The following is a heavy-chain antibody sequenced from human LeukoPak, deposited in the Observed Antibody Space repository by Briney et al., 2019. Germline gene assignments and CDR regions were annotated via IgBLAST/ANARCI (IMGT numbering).Heavy chain of an antibody. V-gene: IGHV3-15*01. D-gene: IGHD2-8*01. Sequence: PGGSLRLSCAASGFTFSNAWMSWVRQAPGKGLEWVGRIKSKTDGGTTDYAAPVKGRFTISRDDSKNTLYLQMNSLKTEDTAVYYCTTDRTSNIVLMVYAEGIDYWGQGTLVTVSS. J-gene: IGHJ4*02. CDR1: GFTFSNAW. CDR3: TTDRTSNIVLMVYAEGIDY. CDR2: IKSKTDGGTT.